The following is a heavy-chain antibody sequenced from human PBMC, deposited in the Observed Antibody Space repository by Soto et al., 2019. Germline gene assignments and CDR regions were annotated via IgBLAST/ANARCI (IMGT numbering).Heavy chain of an antibody. J-gene: IGHJ3*02. CDR1: GGSISSSSYY. Sequence: QLQLQESGPGLVKPSETLSLTCTVSGGSISSSSYYWGWIRQPPGKGLEWIGSIYYSGSTYYNPFLKSRVTISVDTSKNQFSRKLSSVTAADTAVYYCARLEGYGGAFDIWGQGTMVTVSS. D-gene: IGHD2-8*02. CDR3: ARLEGYGGAFDI. CDR2: IYYSGST. V-gene: IGHV4-39*01.